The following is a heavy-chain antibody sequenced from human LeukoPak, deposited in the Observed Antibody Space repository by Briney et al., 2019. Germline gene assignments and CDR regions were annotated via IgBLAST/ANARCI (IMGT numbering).Heavy chain of an antibody. D-gene: IGHD6-19*01. CDR2: ISAYNGNT. J-gene: IGHJ6*02. CDR3: ATSPNRQWLVLPLYYYGMDV. CDR1: GYTFTSYG. Sequence: ASVKVSCKASGYTFTSYGISWVRQAPGQGLEWMGWISAYNGNTNYAQKLQGRVTMTTDTSTSTAYMELRSLRSDDTAVYYCATSPNRQWLVLPLYYYGMDVWGQGTTVTVSS. V-gene: IGHV1-18*01.